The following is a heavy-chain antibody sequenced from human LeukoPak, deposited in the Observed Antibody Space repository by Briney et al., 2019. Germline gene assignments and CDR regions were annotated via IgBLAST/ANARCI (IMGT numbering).Heavy chain of an antibody. CDR2: IGSDGRKD. D-gene: IGHD1-7*01. CDR1: GFTFSSYA. CDR3: TREGMGTSFSAWFDP. V-gene: IGHV3-30*04. J-gene: IGHJ5*01. Sequence: GGSLRLSCAASGFTFSSYAIHWVRQAPGKGLEWVAVIGSDGRKDYYADPVKGRFTISRDSSKNMMYLQMNSLRTEDTAVYYCTREGMGTSFSAWFDPWGQGTLVAVSS.